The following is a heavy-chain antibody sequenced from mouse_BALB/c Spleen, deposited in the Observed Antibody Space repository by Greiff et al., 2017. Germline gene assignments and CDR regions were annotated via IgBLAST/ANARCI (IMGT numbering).Heavy chain of an antibody. CDR3: ARFLTTVVPYYAMDY. CDR1: GYTFTNYW. V-gene: IGHV1-63*02. D-gene: IGHD1-1*01. J-gene: IGHJ4*01. Sequence: QVQLKQSGAELVRPGTSVKISCKASGYTFTNYWLGWVKQRPGHGLEWIGDIYPGGGYTNYNEKFKGKATLTADTSSSTAYMQLSSLTSEDSAVYFCARFLTTVVPYYAMDYWGQGTSVTVSS. CDR2: IYPGGGYT.